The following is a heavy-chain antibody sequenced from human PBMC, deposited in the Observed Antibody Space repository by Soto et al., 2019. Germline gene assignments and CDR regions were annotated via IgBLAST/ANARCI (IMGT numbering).Heavy chain of an antibody. CDR3: ARDLHGDYVFPNWFDP. J-gene: IGHJ5*02. V-gene: IGHV3-48*02. D-gene: IGHD4-17*01. CDR1: GFTFSSYS. CDR2: ISSSSSTI. Sequence: GGSLRLSCAASGFTFSSYSMNWVRQAPGKGLEWVSYISSSSSTIYYADSVKGRFTISRDNAKNSLYLQMNSLRDEDTAVYYCARDLHGDYVFPNWFDPWGQGTLVTVSS.